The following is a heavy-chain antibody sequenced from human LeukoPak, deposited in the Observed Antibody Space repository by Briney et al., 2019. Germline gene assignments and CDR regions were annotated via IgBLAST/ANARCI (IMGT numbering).Heavy chain of an antibody. D-gene: IGHD4-11*01. CDR2: ISSSSSTI. V-gene: IGHV3-48*04. CDR1: GFTFSSYS. Sequence: GGSLRLSCAASGFTFSSYSMNWVRQAPGKGLEWVSYISSSSSTIYYADSVKGRFTISRDNAKNSLYLQMNSLTSDDTAVYYCARDKAVTTELTQYFHHWGQGTLVTVSS. CDR3: ARDKAVTTELTQYFHH. J-gene: IGHJ1*01.